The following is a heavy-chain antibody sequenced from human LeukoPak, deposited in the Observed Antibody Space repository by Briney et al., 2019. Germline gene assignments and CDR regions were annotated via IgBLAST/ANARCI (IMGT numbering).Heavy chain of an antibody. CDR3: ATTPYYDILTGYSDV. J-gene: IGHJ6*02. D-gene: IGHD3-9*01. CDR2: FDPEDGET. Sequence: ASVKVSCKVSGYTLTELSMDWVRQAPGKGLEWMGGFDPEDGETIYAQKFQGRVTMTEDTSTDTAYMELSSLRSEDTAVYYCATTPYYDILTGYSDVWGQGTTVTVSS. V-gene: IGHV1-24*01. CDR1: GYTLTELS.